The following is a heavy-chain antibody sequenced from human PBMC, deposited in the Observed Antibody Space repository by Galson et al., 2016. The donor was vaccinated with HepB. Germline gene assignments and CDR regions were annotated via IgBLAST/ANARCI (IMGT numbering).Heavy chain of an antibody. V-gene: IGHV4-31*03. D-gene: IGHD1-26*01. CDR1: GGSISSGGYY. CDR3: ARDNSGSYLDS. CDR2: IYYSGST. Sequence: TLSLTCTVSGGSISSGGYYWSWIRQHPGKGLEWIGYIYYSGSTYYNPSLKSRVTISVDTSKNQFSLKLSSVTAADTAVYYCARDNSGSYLDSWGQGTLITVSS. J-gene: IGHJ4*02.